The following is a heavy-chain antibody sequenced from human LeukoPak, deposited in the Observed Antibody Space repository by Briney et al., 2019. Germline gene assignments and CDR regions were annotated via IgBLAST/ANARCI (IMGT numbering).Heavy chain of an antibody. CDR3: ARDTDYGSGSYSFDY. V-gene: IGHV3-64*01. Sequence: GGSLRLSCAASGFTFSSYAMRWVRQAPGKGLEYVSAISSNGGSTYYANSVKGRFTISRENSRNTLYLQMGSLRAEDMAVYYCARDTDYGSGSYSFDYWGQGTLVTVSS. D-gene: IGHD3-10*01. J-gene: IGHJ4*02. CDR1: GFTFSSYA. CDR2: ISSNGGST.